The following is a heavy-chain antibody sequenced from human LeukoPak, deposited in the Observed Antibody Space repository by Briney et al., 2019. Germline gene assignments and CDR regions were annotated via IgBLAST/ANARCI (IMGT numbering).Heavy chain of an antibody. D-gene: IGHD6-19*01. V-gene: IGHV3-53*04. CDR2: IYSGGST. CDR3: ARDGRPWEGSGWYSAFDI. Sequence: GGSLRLSCAASGFTVSSNYMSWVRQAPGKGLEWVSVIYSGGSTYYADSVKGRFTISRHNSKNTLYLQMNSLRAEDTAVYYCARDGRPWEGSGWYSAFDIWGQGTMVTVSS. J-gene: IGHJ3*02. CDR1: GFTVSSNY.